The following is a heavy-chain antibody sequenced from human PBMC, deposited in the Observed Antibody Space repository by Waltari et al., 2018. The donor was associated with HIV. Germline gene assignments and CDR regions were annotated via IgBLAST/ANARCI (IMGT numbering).Heavy chain of an antibody. J-gene: IGHJ5*02. V-gene: IGHV3-74*01. CDR2: INSDGSST. CDR3: ARENGLLWFGEFDP. CDR1: GFTFSSYW. D-gene: IGHD3-10*01. Sequence: EVQLVESGGGLVQPGGSLRLSCAASGFTFSSYWMHWVRQAPGKGLVWGSRINSDGSSTSYADSVKGRFTISRDNAKNTLYLQMNSLRAEDTAVYYCARENGLLWFGEFDPWGQGTLVTVSS.